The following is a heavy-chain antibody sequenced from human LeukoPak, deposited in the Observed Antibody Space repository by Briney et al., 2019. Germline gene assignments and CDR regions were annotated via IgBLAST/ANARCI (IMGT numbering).Heavy chain of an antibody. Sequence: SETLSLTCTVSGGSISSYYWSWIRQPPGKGREGIGDIYYSGSTNYNPSLNSRVTISVDTSKNQFSLKLSSVTAAGTAVYYCARGNDFWSGEAACWFDPWGQGTLVTVSS. J-gene: IGHJ5*02. CDR2: IYYSGST. D-gene: IGHD3-3*01. CDR1: GGSISSYY. V-gene: IGHV4-59*01. CDR3: ARGNDFWSGEAACWFDP.